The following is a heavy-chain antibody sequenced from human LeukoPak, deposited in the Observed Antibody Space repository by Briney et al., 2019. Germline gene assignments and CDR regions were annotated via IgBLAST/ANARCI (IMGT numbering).Heavy chain of an antibody. D-gene: IGHD3-16*02. Sequence: ASVKVSCKASGYTFTSYDINWVRQATGQGLEWMGWMNPNSGNTGYEQKFQGRVTMTRNTSISTAYMELSSLRSEDTAVYYCARGVYYDYVWGSYRYMAYFDCWGQGTLVTVSS. V-gene: IGHV1-8*01. J-gene: IGHJ4*02. CDR2: MNPNSGNT. CDR1: GYTFTSYD. CDR3: ARGVYYDYVWGSYRYMAYFDC.